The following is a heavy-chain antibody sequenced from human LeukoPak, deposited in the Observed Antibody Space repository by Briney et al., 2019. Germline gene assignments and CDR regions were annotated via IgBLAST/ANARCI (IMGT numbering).Heavy chain of an antibody. V-gene: IGHV4-38-2*02. CDR2: VYHSGDT. Sequence: PSETLSLTCSVSSYSIKSGYYWGWIRQPPGKGLEWIGCVYHSGDTYYSPSLKSRVTISVDTSKNQFSLKLSSVTAADTAVYYCASLRVGSSFGYQYYIDVWGKGTTVTVSS. J-gene: IGHJ6*03. CDR1: SYSIKSGYY. D-gene: IGHD6-13*01. CDR3: ASLRVGSSFGYQYYIDV.